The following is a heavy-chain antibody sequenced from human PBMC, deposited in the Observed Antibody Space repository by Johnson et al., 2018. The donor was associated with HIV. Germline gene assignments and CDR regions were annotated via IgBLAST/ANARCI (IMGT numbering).Heavy chain of an antibody. CDR2: INWNGGSL. D-gene: IGHD1-26*01. V-gene: IGHV3-11*04. J-gene: IGHJ3*02. CDR1: GFTFSDYY. CDR3: AKGMWGHDAFDI. Sequence: QMQLVESGGGLVKPGGSLRLSCAASGFTFSDYYMSWIRQAPGKGLEWVSGINWNGGSLGYADSVKGRFTISRDNAKNSLYLQMNSLRAEDTAVYYCAKGMWGHDAFDIWGQGTMVTVSS.